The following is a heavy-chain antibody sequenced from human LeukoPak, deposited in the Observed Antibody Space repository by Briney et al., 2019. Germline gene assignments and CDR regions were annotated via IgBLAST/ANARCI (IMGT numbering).Heavy chain of an antibody. CDR1: GYTFTSYY. D-gene: IGHD3-22*01. J-gene: IGHJ3*02. V-gene: IGHV1-46*01. Sequence: ASVTVSCTASGYTFTSYYTHWVRQAPGQGLEWMGIINPSGGSTSYAQKFQGRVTMTRDTSTSTVYMELSSLRSEDTAVYYCAREIDSSGYYPYDAFDIWSQGTMVTVSS. CDR2: INPSGGST. CDR3: AREIDSSGYYPYDAFDI.